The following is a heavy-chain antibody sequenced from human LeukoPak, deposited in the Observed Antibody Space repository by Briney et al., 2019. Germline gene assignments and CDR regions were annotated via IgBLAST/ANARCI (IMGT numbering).Heavy chain of an antibody. V-gene: IGHV5-51*01. D-gene: IGHD5-24*01. J-gene: IGHJ4*02. CDR2: IYAGNSDA. CDR3: AIINHPDGRVY. Sequence: CLKISFQGFGYPFTTSWTGAGRPLPREGLEWTAIIYAGNSDAKYSPYFQGQVSISTDRSLSTVYLHWGSLTASDTDIYYCAIINHPDGRVYWGQGTLVTVSS. CDR1: GYPFTTSW.